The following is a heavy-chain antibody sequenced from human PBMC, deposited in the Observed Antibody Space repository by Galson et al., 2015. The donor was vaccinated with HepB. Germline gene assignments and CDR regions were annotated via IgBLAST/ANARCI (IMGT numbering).Heavy chain of an antibody. CDR1: GFTFSNAW. D-gene: IGHD2-2*01. V-gene: IGHV3-15*07. CDR2: IKSKTDGGTT. CDR3: TTPDIVVVPAAGGYYMDV. Sequence: SLRLSCAASGFTFSNAWMNWVRQAPGKGLEWVGRIKSKTDGGTTDYAAPVKGRFTISRDDSKNTLYLQMNSLKTEDTAVYYCTTPDIVVVPAAGGYYMDVWGKGTTVTVSS. J-gene: IGHJ6*03.